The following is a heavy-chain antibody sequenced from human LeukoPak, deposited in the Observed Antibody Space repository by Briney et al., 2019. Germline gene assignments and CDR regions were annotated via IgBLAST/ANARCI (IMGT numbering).Heavy chain of an antibody. V-gene: IGHV1-2*02. CDR1: GYTFTGYY. D-gene: IGHD3-10*01. Sequence: VASVKVSCKASGYTFTGYYMHWVRQAPGQGLEWIGWINPNSGGTNYAQKFQGRVTMTRDTSISTAYMELSSLRSDDTAVYYCARGRLGTWFGELKAWGQGTLVTVSS. J-gene: IGHJ5*02. CDR3: ARGRLGTWFGELKA. CDR2: INPNSGGT.